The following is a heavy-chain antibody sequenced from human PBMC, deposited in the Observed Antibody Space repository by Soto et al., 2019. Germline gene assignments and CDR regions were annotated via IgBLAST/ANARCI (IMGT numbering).Heavy chain of an antibody. Sequence: PSETLSLTCTVSGGAINSYYWTWIRQPAGKGLEWIGRIYSSGSTKYNPSLQSRVTMSLDTSENQFSLRLTSVTAADTAVYYCARGQRFSDWFDPWGQGTLVTSPQ. CDR3: ARGQRFSDWFDP. J-gene: IGHJ5*02. CDR2: IYSSGST. V-gene: IGHV4-4*07. CDR1: GGAINSYY. D-gene: IGHD3-3*01.